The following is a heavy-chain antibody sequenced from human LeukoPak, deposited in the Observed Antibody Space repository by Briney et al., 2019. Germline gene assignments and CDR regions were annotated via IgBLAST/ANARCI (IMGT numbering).Heavy chain of an antibody. CDR3: ARDGQQWLDAFDI. J-gene: IGHJ3*02. V-gene: IGHV1-69*04. D-gene: IGHD6-19*01. CDR1: GGTFSSYA. CDR2: IIPIFGIA. Sequence: ASVKVSCKASGGTFSSYAISWVRQAPGQRLEWMGRIIPIFGIANYAQKFQGRVTITADKSTSTAYMELSSLRSEDTAVYYCARDGQQWLDAFDIWGQGTMVTVSS.